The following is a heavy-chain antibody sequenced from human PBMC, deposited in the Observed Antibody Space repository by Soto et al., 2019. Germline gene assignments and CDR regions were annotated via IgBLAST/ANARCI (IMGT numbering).Heavy chain of an antibody. J-gene: IGHJ4*02. CDR1: GFSFSTSGVG. CDR3: AHRSNTDYV. Sequence: QITLKESGPPLVKPTQTLTLTCTFSGFSFSTSGVGVGWIRLPPGRALEWLALIYWNHDKRYSPSLQSRPTITKDTSKNQVVLTMTNMDPVDTATYYCAHRSNTDYVWGQGTLVTVSS. D-gene: IGHD4-17*01. CDR2: IYWNHDK. V-gene: IGHV2-5*01.